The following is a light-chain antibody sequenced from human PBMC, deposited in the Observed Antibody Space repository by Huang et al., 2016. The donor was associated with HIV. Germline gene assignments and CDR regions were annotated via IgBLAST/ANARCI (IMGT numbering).Light chain of an antibody. V-gene: IGKV3-15*01. CDR1: RSVRRN. Sequence: IVMTQSPAPLSVSPGERVTLSCRANRSVRRNLAWYKQRPGQAPRLLLYGSSTRAPGIPARFSGSGSGTDFTLTISSLQSEDFALYYCHQYNNWLLSFGGGTRVDIE. CDR2: GSS. CDR3: HQYNNWLLS. J-gene: IGKJ4*01.